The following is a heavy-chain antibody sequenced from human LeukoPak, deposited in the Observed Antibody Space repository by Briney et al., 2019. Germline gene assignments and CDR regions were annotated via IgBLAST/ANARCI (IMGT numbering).Heavy chain of an antibody. D-gene: IGHD4-17*01. CDR1: GGSISSGGYS. J-gene: IGHJ4*02. CDR3: ARDPGDYVLY. CDR2: IYHSGST. Sequence: SQTLSLTCAVSGGSISSGGYSWSWIRQPPGKGLEWIGYIYHSGSTYYNPSLKSRVTISVDRSKNQFSLKLSSVTAADTAVYYCARDPGDYVLYWGQGTLVTVSS. V-gene: IGHV4-30-2*01.